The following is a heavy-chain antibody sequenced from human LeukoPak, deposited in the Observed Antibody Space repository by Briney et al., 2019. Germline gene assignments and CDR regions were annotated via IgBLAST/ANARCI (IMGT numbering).Heavy chain of an antibody. Sequence: SETLSLTCAVYGGSFSGYYWSWIRQPPGKGLEWIGEINHSGSTNYNPSLKSRVTISVDTSKNQFSLKLSSVTAADTAVYYCARGRIFMVRGVIKNYFDYWGQGTLVTVSS. CDR1: GGSFSGYY. CDR3: ARGRIFMVRGVIKNYFDY. CDR2: INHSGST. J-gene: IGHJ4*02. D-gene: IGHD3-10*01. V-gene: IGHV4-34*01.